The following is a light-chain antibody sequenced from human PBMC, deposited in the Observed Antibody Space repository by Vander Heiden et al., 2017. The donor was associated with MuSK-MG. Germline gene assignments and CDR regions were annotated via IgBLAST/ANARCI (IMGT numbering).Light chain of an antibody. J-gene: IGLJ2*01. V-gene: IGLV2-11*01. CDR2: DVS. Sequence: QSALTQPHSVSGSPGQSVTISCTGTSSDVGTYNFVSWHHHPPGKAPKLLIHDVSERPSGVPDRFSGSKSGNTASLTISGLQSEDEADYYCCSYAGGYTLIFGGGTKLTVL. CDR1: SSDVGTYNF. CDR3: CSYAGGYTLI.